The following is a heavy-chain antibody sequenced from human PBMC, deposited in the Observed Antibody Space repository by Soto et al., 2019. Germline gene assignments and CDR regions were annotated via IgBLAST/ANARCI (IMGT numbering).Heavy chain of an antibody. Sequence: EVQLVQSGGGLVQPGGSLRLSCAASGFTCSSHCMTWVRQGAGKGLELVANIKQDESEKYYVDSVKGRFTISRDNAKDSVYLQMNSLRDEDTAVYYCARLSGQEGATGYRFFDSWGPGALVIVSS. D-gene: IGHD3-9*01. CDR3: ARLSGQEGATGYRFFDS. CDR1: GFTCSSHC. CDR2: IKQDESEK. V-gene: IGHV3-7*05. J-gene: IGHJ4*02.